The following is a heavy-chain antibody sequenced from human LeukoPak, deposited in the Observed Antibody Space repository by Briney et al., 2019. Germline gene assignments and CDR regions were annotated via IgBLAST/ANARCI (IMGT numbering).Heavy chain of an antibody. CDR1: GYTLTGYY. Sequence: ASVKVSCKASGYTLTGYYMHWGRQAPGQGLEWMGWINPNSGGTNYAQTFQGRVTMTRDTSISTAYMELSRLRSDDTAVYYCARSRSLPLYYMDVWGKGTTVTVSS. CDR2: INPNSGGT. CDR3: ARSRSLPLYYMDV. J-gene: IGHJ6*03. D-gene: IGHD3-16*02. V-gene: IGHV1-2*02.